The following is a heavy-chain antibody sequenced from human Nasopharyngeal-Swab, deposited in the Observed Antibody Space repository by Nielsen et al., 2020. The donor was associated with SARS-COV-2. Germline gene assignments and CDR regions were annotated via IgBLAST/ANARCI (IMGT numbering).Heavy chain of an antibody. CDR2: IWYDGSNK. D-gene: IGHD5-18*01. J-gene: IGHJ4*02. Sequence: WIRQPPGKGLEWVAVIWYDGSNKYYADSVKGRFTTSRDNSKNTLYLQMNSLRAEDTAVYYCAKNTTMGAFDYWGQGTLVTVSS. V-gene: IGHV3-33*06. CDR3: AKNTTMGAFDY.